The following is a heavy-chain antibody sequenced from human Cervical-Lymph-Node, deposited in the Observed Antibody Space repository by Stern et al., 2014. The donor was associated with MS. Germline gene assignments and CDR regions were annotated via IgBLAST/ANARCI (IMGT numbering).Heavy chain of an antibody. J-gene: IGHJ4*02. V-gene: IGHV3-33*01. Sequence: VQLVESGGGVVQPGRSLRLSCAASGFTFSSYGMHWVRQAPGKGLEWVAVIWYDGSNKYYADSVKGRFTISRDNSKNTLYLQMNSLRAEDTAVYYCARTHYYFDYWGQGTLVTVSS. CDR1: GFTFSSYG. CDR2: IWYDGSNK. CDR3: ARTHYYFDY.